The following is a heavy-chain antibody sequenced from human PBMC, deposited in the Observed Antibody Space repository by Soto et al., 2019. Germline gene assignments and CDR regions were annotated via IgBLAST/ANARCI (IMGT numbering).Heavy chain of an antibody. J-gene: IGHJ4*02. Sequence: PGGSLRLSCAASGFTFSSYAMTWVRQAPGKGLEWVSAISGSGGSTYYADSVKGRFTFSRDNSKNTLYLQMNSLRAEDTAVYYCARSSGYPYYFDYWGQGTLVTVSS. V-gene: IGHV3-23*01. CDR1: GFTFSSYA. D-gene: IGHD3-22*01. CDR2: ISGSGGST. CDR3: ARSSGYPYYFDY.